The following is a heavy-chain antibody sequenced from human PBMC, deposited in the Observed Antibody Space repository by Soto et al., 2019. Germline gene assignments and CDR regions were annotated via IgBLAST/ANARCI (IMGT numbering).Heavy chain of an antibody. V-gene: IGHV4-34*01. Sequence: SETLSLTCGVSSGSFSGYYWSWIRQTPGKGLVWIGEINLTGSTNYNPSLKSRVTISVDTSKTLFSLELNSVTAADTAVYYCARGSSRDCSGGSCYWNYWGQGTLVTVSS. J-gene: IGHJ4*02. CDR1: SGSFSGYY. CDR2: INLTGST. CDR3: ARGSSRDCSGGSCYWNY. D-gene: IGHD2-15*01.